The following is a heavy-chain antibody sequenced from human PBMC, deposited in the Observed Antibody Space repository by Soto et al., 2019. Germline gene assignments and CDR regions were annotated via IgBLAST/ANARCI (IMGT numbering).Heavy chain of an antibody. CDR3: ARVFSRGIQYFAWLTQTPYGMDV. V-gene: IGHV1-18*01. CDR1: GYTFTSYG. D-gene: IGHD3-9*01. Sequence: ASVKVSCKASGYTFTSYGISWVRQAPGEGLEWMGWISAYNGNRNYAQKLQGRVTMTTDTSTSTAYMELRSLRSDDTAVYYCARVFSRGIQYFAWLTQTPYGMDVWG. J-gene: IGHJ6*02. CDR2: ISAYNGNR.